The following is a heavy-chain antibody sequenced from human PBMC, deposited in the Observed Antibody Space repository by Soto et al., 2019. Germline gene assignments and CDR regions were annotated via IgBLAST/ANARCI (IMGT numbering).Heavy chain of an antibody. Sequence: SVKVSCKASGGTFSSYAISWVRQAPGQGLEWMGGIIPIFGTANYAQKFQGRVTITADESTSTAYMELSSLRSEDTAVYYCARGGWNYVSLYYYYGMDVWGQGTTVTVSS. D-gene: IGHD1-7*01. J-gene: IGHJ6*02. CDR2: IIPIFGTA. CDR1: GGTFSSYA. V-gene: IGHV1-69*13. CDR3: ARGGWNYVSLYYYYGMDV.